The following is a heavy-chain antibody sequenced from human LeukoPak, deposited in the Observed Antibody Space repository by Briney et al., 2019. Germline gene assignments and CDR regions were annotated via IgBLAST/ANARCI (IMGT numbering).Heavy chain of an antibody. CDR2: IYYTGST. CDR3: AKSHHVTAIDY. CDR1: GGSISSYY. Sequence: SETLSLTCTISGGSISSYYWSWIRQPPGKGLEWIGYIYYTGSTNHNPSLKSRVTMSVDTSKNQFSLKLSSVTAADTAVYYCAKSHHVTAIDYWGQGTLVTVSS. D-gene: IGHD2-21*02. J-gene: IGHJ4*02. V-gene: IGHV4-59*12.